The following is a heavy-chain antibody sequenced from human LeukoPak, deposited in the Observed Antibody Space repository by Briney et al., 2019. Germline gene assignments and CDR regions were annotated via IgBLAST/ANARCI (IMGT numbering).Heavy chain of an antibody. CDR3: ARMVVRGVIMVNNWFDP. CDR1: GYTFTSYD. V-gene: IGHV1-8*01. CDR2: MNPNSGNT. J-gene: IGHJ5*02. D-gene: IGHD3-10*01. Sequence: ASVKVSCKDSGYTFTSYDINWVRQATGQGLEWMGWMNPNSGNTGYAQKFQGRVTMTRNTSISTAYMELSSLRSEDTAVYYCARMVVRGVIMVNNWFDPWGQGTLVTVSS.